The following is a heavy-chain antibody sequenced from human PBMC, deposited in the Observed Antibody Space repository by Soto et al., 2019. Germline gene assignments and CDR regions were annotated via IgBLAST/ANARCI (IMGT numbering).Heavy chain of an antibody. CDR2: IYYSGST. V-gene: IGHV4-31*03. J-gene: IGHJ4*02. CDR1: GGSISSGGYY. Sequence: QVQLQESGPGLVKPSQTLSLTCTVSGGSISSGGYYWSWIRQHPGKGLEWIGYIYYSGSTYYNPSLKSRVTLSVDTSKNQFSLKLSSVTAADTAVYYCARVTVGYCSGGSCYHWYFDYWGQGTLVTVSS. CDR3: ARVTVGYCSGGSCYHWYFDY. D-gene: IGHD2-15*01.